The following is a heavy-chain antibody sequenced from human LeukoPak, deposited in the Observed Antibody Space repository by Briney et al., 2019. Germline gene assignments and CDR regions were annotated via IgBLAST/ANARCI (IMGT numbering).Heavy chain of an antibody. V-gene: IGHV4-31*03. D-gene: IGHD3-3*01. CDR2: IYYSGST. CDR3: ARASFLEWSTSRGYFYGMDV. CDR1: GGSISSGGYY. J-gene: IGHJ6*02. Sequence: PLQTLSLTCSVSGGSISSGGYYWSWIRQHPGKGLEWIGYIYYSGSTYYNPSLKSRVTISVDTSKNQFSLKLSSVTAADTAVYFCARASFLEWSTSRGYFYGMDVWAKGPRSPSP.